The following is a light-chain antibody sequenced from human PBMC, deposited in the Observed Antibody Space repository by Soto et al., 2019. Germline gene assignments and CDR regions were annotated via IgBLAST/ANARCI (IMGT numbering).Light chain of an antibody. CDR3: QQSYSAPRT. CDR1: QSISSY. CDR2: AAS. Sequence: SLSPSSVSAYVGDRVTISFRASQSISSYLNWYQQKPGRAPSLLIYAASSLQSGVPSRFSGSGSGTDFTLTISSLQPEDSATYYCQQSYSAPRTSGQVTMVAIK. J-gene: IGKJ1*01. V-gene: IGKV1-39*01.